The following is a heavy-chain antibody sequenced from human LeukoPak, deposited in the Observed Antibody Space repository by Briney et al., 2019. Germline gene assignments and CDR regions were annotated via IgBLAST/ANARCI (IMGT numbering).Heavy chain of an antibody. V-gene: IGHV3-7*01. D-gene: IGHD3-10*02. J-gene: IGHJ6*04. Sequence: GGSLRLSCAASGFTFSNYRMSWVRQAPGNGPEWVANIKEDESEKNYVNSVKDRFTISRDNAKNSLYLQMNSLRAEDTAVYYCAELGITMIGGVWGKGTTVTISS. CDR2: IKEDESEK. CDR3: AELGITMIGGV. CDR1: GFTFSNYR.